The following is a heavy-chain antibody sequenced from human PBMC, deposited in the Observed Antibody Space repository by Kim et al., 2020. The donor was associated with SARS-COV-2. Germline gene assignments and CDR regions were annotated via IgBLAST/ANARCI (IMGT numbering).Heavy chain of an antibody. CDR3: AREQQLDRYYYYYYGMDV. V-gene: IGHV3-11*06. D-gene: IGHD6-13*01. Sequence: KGRFTISRDKAKNTLDLQMNSLRAEDTAVYYCAREQQLDRYYYYYYGMDVWGQGTTVTVSS. J-gene: IGHJ6*02.